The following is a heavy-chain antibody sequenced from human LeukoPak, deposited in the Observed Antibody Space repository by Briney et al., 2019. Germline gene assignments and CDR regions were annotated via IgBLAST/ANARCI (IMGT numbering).Heavy chain of an antibody. Sequence: PSETLSLTCTVSGGSISSYYWSWIRQPPGKGLEWIGNIYYSGTTYYSPSLKSRLTISVDTSKNQFSLNLNSVTAADTAVYYCARAPGYCSGGSCYGGDFDYWGQGTLVTVSS. V-gene: IGHV4-59*08. CDR1: GGSISSYY. CDR2: IYYSGTT. D-gene: IGHD2-15*01. J-gene: IGHJ4*02. CDR3: ARAPGYCSGGSCYGGDFDY.